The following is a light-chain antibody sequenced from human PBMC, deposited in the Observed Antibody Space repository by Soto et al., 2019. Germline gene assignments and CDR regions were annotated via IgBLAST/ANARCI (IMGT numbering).Light chain of an antibody. Sequence: QTVVTQEPSFSVSPGGTVTLTCALSSGSVSPSYYPSWYQQTPGQAPRTVIHSTNTRSSGVPDCFSGSKSGNTASLTVSGLQAEDESDYYCSSYAGSSNVFGTGTKLTVL. CDR3: SSYAGSSNV. CDR1: SGSVSPSYY. CDR2: STN. V-gene: IGLV8-61*02. J-gene: IGLJ1*01.